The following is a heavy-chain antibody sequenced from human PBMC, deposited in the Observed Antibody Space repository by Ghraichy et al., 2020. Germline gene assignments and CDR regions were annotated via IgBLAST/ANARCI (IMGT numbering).Heavy chain of an antibody. CDR1: GFTFSTYS. V-gene: IGHV3-21*01. CDR3: ARAMGYGTVDY. CDR2: ISSSGDYI. Sequence: GGSLRLSCAASGFTFSTYSMNWVRQAPGEGLEWVSSISSSGDYIYYADSMKGRFTISRDNARNSLYLQMNSLRAEDTAVYYCARAMGYGTVDYWCQGTLVTVSS. D-gene: IGHD3-16*01. J-gene: IGHJ4*02.